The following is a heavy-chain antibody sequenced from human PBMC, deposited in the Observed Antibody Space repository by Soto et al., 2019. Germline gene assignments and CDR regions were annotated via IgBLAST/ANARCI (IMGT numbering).Heavy chain of an antibody. CDR2: ISYDGSNK. CDR3: AREPNFDSSGSMPDY. D-gene: IGHD3-22*01. Sequence: QPWGSLRLSCAASVFTFSSYAMHWVRQAPGKGLEWVAVISYDGSNKYYADSVKGRFTISRDNSKNTLYLQMNSLRAEDTAVYYCAREPNFDSSGSMPDYWGQGTLVTVSS. V-gene: IGHV3-30-3*01. J-gene: IGHJ4*02. CDR1: VFTFSSYA.